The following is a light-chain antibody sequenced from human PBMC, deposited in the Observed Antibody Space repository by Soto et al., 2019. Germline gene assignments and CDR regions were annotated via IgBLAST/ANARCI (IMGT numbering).Light chain of an antibody. Sequence: QSVLTQTPSASGTPGQRVSISCSGSSTNIGRNTVIWYQQVPGTTPKVLIYSNSQRPSGVPDRFSGSKSGTSASLAISGLHSADGVDYYWAAGNDTFNGVVFGGGTKL. J-gene: IGLJ2*01. CDR3: AAGNDTFNGVV. V-gene: IGLV1-44*01. CDR1: STNIGRNT. CDR2: SNS.